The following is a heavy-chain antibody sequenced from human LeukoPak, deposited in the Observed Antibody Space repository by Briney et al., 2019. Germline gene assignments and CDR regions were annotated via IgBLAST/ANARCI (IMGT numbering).Heavy chain of an antibody. J-gene: IGHJ4*02. CDR2: INHSGST. CDR1: GGSFSGYY. D-gene: IGHD5-18*01. CDR3: ARARGKRRGYSFDH. Sequence: SETLSLTCAVYGGSFSGYYWSWIRQPPGKGLEWIGEINHSGSTNYNPSLKSRVTISVDTSKNQFSLKLSSVTAADTAVYYCARARGKRRGYSFDHWGQGTLVTVSS. V-gene: IGHV4-34*01.